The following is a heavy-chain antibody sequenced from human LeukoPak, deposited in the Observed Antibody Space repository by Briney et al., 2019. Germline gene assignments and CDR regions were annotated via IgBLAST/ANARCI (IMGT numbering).Heavy chain of an antibody. CDR3: ARGAYSSSPLRPYYFDY. J-gene: IGHJ4*02. Sequence: PSETLSLTCTVSGGSISSYYWSWIRQPPGKGLEWIGYIYYSGSTNYNPSLKSRVTISVDTSKNQFSLKLSSVTAADTAVYYCARGAYSSSPLRPYYFDYWGQGTLVTVSS. CDR2: IYYSGST. V-gene: IGHV4-59*12. D-gene: IGHD6-6*01. CDR1: GGSISSYY.